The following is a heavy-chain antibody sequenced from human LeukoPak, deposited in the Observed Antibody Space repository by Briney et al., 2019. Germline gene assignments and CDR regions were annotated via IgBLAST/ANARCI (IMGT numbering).Heavy chain of an antibody. CDR3: ARVESYYYGMDV. CDR2: ISSSSSTI. CDR1: GFTFSSYS. V-gene: IGHV3-48*02. J-gene: IGHJ6*02. Sequence: HPGGSLRLSCAASGFTFSSYSMNWVRQAPGKGLEWVSYISSSSSTIYFADSVKGRFTISRDNAKNSLYLQMNSLRDEDTAVYYCARVESYYYGMDVWGQGTTVTVSS.